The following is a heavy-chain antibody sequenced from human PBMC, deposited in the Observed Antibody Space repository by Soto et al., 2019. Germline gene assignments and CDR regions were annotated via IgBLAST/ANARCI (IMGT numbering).Heavy chain of an antibody. J-gene: IGHJ6*03. CDR1: GFSLSTSGVG. Sequence: QITLKESGPTLVKPTQTLTLTCTFSGFSLSTSGVGVGWIRQPPGKALEWLALIYWDDDKRYSPSLKSRLTITKDTSKTQVVLTMTNMDPVDTATYYCARHSGYDIENYYYYTDVWGKGTTVTVSS. CDR2: IYWDDDK. D-gene: IGHD5-12*01. CDR3: ARHSGYDIENYYYYTDV. V-gene: IGHV2-5*02.